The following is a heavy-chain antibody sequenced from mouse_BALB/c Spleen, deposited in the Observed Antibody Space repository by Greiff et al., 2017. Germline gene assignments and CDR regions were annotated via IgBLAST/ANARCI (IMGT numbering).Heavy chain of an antibody. J-gene: IGHJ4*01. CDR1: GYSFTSYY. D-gene: IGHD2-1*01. CDR3: ARRGPYGNSVAMDY. CDR2: IFPGSGNT. V-gene: IGHV1-66*01. Sequence: QVQLQQSGPELVKPGASVKISCKASGYSFTSYYIHWVKQRPGQGLEWIGWIFPGSGNTKYNEKFKGKATLTADTSSSTAYMQLSSLTSEDSAVYFCARRGPYGNSVAMDYWGQGTSVTVSS.